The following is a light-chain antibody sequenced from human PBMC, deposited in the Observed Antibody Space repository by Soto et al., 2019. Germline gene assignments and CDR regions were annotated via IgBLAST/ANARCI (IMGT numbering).Light chain of an antibody. Sequence: QSALTQPASVSGSPGQSINISCTGSSSDVGGYNYVSWYQHHPGKAPKLIIFEVTNRPSGVSNRFSGSKSVNTASLTISGLQAEDEADYYCCSLTSSSTRGVFGTGTKLTVL. CDR1: SSDVGGYNY. CDR2: EVT. J-gene: IGLJ1*01. CDR3: CSLTSSSTRGV. V-gene: IGLV2-14*01.